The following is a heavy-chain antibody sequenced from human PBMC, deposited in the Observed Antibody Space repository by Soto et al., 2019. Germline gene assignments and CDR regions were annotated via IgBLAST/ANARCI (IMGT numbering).Heavy chain of an antibody. J-gene: IGHJ5*02. CDR2: INHSGST. V-gene: IGHV4-34*01. CDR1: GGSFSGYY. CDR3: ARGGIITMVRGVIIPEDQKWFDP. D-gene: IGHD3-10*01. Sequence: WETLSLTCAVYGGSFSGYYWSWIRQPPGKGLEWIGEINHSGSTNYNPSLKSRVTISVDTSKNQFSLKLSSVTAADTAVYYCARGGIITMVRGVIIPEDQKWFDPWGQGTLVTVXS.